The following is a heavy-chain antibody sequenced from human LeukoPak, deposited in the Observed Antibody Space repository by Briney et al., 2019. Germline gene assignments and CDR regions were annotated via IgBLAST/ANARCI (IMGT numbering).Heavy chain of an antibody. V-gene: IGHV1-18*01. CDR2: ISAYNGNT. CDR3: ARSMGLRFLEWLTVDY. D-gene: IGHD3-3*01. CDR1: GYTLTSYG. Sequence: ASVKVSCKASGYTLTSYGISWVRQAPGQGLEWMGWISAYNGNTNYAQKLQGRVTMTTDTSTSTAYMELRSLRSDDTAVYYCARSMGLRFLEWLTVDYWGQGTLVTVSS. J-gene: IGHJ4*02.